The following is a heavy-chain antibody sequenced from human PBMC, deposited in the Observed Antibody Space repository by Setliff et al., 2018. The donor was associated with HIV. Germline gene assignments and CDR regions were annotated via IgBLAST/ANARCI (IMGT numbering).Heavy chain of an antibody. D-gene: IGHD3-10*01. J-gene: IGHJ4*02. V-gene: IGHV4-4*02. CDR3: ASRRGIEFYFDI. Sequence: SETLSLTCAVSGGSISSSNWWSWVRQPPGKGLEWIGSIYHSGSTYYNPSLKSRLTISVDTSKNHFSLKLSSVTAADTGVYYCASRRGIEFYFDIWGQGTPVTVSS. CDR1: GGSISSSNW. CDR2: IYHSGST.